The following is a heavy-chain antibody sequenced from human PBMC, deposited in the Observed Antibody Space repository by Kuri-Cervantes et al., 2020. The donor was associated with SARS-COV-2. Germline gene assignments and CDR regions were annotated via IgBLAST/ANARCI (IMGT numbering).Heavy chain of an antibody. CDR2: INHSGST. CDR3: VRGSYEYSSYGWFDP. Sequence: SETLSLTCAVYGGSFSGYYWSWIRQPPGKGLEWIGEINHSGSTNHNPSLKSRVTISVDTSKNQFSLKLNSVTAADTAVYYCVRGSYEYSSYGWFDPWGQGTLVTVSS. D-gene: IGHD4-11*01. CDR1: GGSFSGYY. V-gene: IGHV4-34*01. J-gene: IGHJ5*02.